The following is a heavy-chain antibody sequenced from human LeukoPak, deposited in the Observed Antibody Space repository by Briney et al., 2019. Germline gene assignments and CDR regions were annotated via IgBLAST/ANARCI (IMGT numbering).Heavy chain of an antibody. CDR3: ARESGEPDDSSGYYYGY. CDR1: GYTFTGYY. V-gene: IGHV1-2*02. D-gene: IGHD3-22*01. Sequence: ASVKVSCNASGYTFTGYYMHWVRQAPGQGREWMGWINPNSGGTNYAQKFQGRVTMTRDTSISTAYMELSRLRSDDTAVYYCARESGEPDDSSGYYYGYWGQGTLVTVSS. J-gene: IGHJ4*02. CDR2: INPNSGGT.